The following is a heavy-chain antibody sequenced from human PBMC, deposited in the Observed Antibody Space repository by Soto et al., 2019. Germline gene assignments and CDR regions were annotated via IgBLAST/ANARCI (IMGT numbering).Heavy chain of an antibody. V-gene: IGHV3-30*18. CDR3: AKEVRYYYDSRGVDAFDI. D-gene: IGHD3-22*01. CDR1: GFTFSSYG. Sequence: QVQLVESGGGVVQPGRSLRLSCAASGFTFSSYGMHSVRQAPGKGLEWVAVISYHGSDQYYADSVKGRYTISRDNSKNTVHLQMNSLRAEDTAVYYCAKEVRYYYDSRGVDAFDIWGQVTVVTVSS. CDR2: ISYHGSDQ. J-gene: IGHJ3*02.